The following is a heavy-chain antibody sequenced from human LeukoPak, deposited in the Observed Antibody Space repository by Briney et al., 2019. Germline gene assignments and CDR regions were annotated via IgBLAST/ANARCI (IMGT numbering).Heavy chain of an antibody. Sequence: ASVKVSCKASGYTFTGYYMHWVRQAPGQGLEWKGWINPNSGGTNYAQKFQGRVTMTRDTSISTAYMELSRLRSDDTAVYYCARDLGAMVTCCGMDVWGQGTTVTVSS. J-gene: IGHJ6*02. V-gene: IGHV1-2*02. CDR3: ARDLGAMVTCCGMDV. CDR1: GYTFTGYY. D-gene: IGHD5-18*01. CDR2: INPNSGGT.